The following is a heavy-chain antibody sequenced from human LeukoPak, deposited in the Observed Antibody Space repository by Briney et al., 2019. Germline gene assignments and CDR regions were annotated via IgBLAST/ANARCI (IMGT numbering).Heavy chain of an antibody. CDR2: IYYSGNT. V-gene: IGHV4-39*07. J-gene: IGHJ4*02. Sequence: PSETLSLTCTVSGGSISSSSYYWGWIRQPPGKGLEWIGSIYYSGNTYYSPSLKSRVTISVDTSKNRFSLKLSSVTAADTAVYYCARVRYFDSTGYYYDFDYWGQGTLVTVSS. CDR3: ARVRYFDSTGYYYDFDY. D-gene: IGHD3-22*01. CDR1: GGSISSSSYY.